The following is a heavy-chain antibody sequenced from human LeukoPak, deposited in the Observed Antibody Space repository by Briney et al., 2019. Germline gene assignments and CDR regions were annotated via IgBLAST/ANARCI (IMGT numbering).Heavy chain of an antibody. CDR3: ARAGFGPAGFDY. J-gene: IGHJ4*02. V-gene: IGHV1-3*04. Sequence: GASVKVSCTASGYTFNQYAIHWVRQAPGQRLEWMGWINTINGNTKSSPRFQGRISITRDISAATADMDLRSLRFEDTAVYYCARAGFGPAGFDYWGQGTLVTVSS. CDR1: GYTFNQYA. D-gene: IGHD1-14*01. CDR2: INTINGNT.